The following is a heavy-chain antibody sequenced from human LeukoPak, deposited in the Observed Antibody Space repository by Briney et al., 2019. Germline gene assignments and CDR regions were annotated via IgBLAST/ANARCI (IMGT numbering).Heavy chain of an antibody. CDR1: GLTVSSSY. D-gene: IGHD3-22*01. CDR3: ATGAFYDSRIFQY. V-gene: IGHV3-30-3*01. J-gene: IGHJ1*01. Sequence: GGSLRLSCAASGLTVSSSYMSWVRQAPGKGLECVAVISYDANHEDYADSVKGRFTISRDNSKNTLYLQMNSVRVEDTAMYYCATGAFYDSRIFQYWGQGTLVTVSS. CDR2: ISYDANHE.